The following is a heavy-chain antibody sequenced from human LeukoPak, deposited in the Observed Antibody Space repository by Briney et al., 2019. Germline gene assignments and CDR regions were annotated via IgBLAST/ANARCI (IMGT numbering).Heavy chain of an antibody. D-gene: IGHD5-18*01. CDR3: AGTAMVNNWFDP. J-gene: IGHJ5*02. CDR1: GGSISTYY. Sequence: SETLSLTCTVSGGSISTYYWSWIRQPPGKGLEWIGYIYYSGSTNYNPSLESRVSISVDTFKNQFSLRLSSVTAADTAVYYCAGTAMVNNWFDPWGQGTLVTVSS. CDR2: IYYSGST. V-gene: IGHV4-59*01.